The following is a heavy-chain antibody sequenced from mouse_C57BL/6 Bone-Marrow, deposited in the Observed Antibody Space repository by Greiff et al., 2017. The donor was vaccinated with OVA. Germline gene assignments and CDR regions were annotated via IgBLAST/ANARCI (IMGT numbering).Heavy chain of an antibody. V-gene: IGHV5-4*03. CDR1: GFTFSSYA. CDR3: ARGGGLLLSWFAY. J-gene: IGHJ3*01. CDR2: ISDGGSYT. Sequence: EVKLMESGGGLVKPGGSLKLSCAASGFTFSSYAMSWVRQTPEKRLEWVATISDGGSYTYYPDNVKGRFTISRDNAKNNLYLQMSHLKSEDTAMYYCARGGGLLLSWFAYWGQGTLVTVSA. D-gene: IGHD2-3*01.